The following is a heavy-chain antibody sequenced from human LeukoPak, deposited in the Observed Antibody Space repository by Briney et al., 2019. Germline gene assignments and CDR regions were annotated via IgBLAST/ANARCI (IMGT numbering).Heavy chain of an antibody. CDR3: ARVYSRHFDY. CDR1: GGSISSYY. J-gene: IGHJ4*02. CDR2: IYYSGST. V-gene: IGHV4-59*01. Sequence: SETLSLTCTVSGGSISSYYWSWLRQPPGKGLEWIGYIYYSGSTNYNPSLKSRVTISVDTSKNQFSLKLTSVTAADTAVYYCARVYSRHFDYWGRGTLVTVSS. D-gene: IGHD1-14*01.